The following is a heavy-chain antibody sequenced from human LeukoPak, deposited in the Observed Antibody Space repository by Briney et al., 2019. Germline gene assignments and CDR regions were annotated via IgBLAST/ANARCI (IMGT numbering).Heavy chain of an antibody. CDR2: IYYSGST. J-gene: IGHJ2*01. Sequence: SETLSLTCTVSGGSISSGGYYWSWIRQPPGKGLEWIGYIYYSGSTNYNPSLKSRVTISVDTSKNQFSLKLSSVTAADTAVYYCARAVSYYDSSGYYGAGGPEGRTNWYFDLWGRGTLVTVST. D-gene: IGHD3-22*01. V-gene: IGHV4-61*08. CDR1: GGSISSGGYY. CDR3: ARAVSYYDSSGYYGAGGPEGRTNWYFDL.